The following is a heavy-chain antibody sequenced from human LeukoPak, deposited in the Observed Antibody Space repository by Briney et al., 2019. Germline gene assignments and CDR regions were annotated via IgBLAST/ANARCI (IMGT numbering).Heavy chain of an antibody. CDR1: GFTFRTSW. J-gene: IGHJ4*02. Sequence: GGSLRLSCAASGFTFRTSWMSWVRQAPGKGLEWVANIKEDVSAKNYVDSVKGHFTISRENAENSLYVQMNSRRAEDTAVYYCARDRAYSTFDYWGQGTLVTVSS. CDR3: ARDRAYSTFDY. CDR2: IKEDVSAK. D-gene: IGHD3-16*01. V-gene: IGHV3-7*01.